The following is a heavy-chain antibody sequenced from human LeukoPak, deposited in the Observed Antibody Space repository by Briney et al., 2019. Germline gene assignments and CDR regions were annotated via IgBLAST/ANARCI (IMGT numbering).Heavy chain of an antibody. CDR3: ASDTMTSAFDI. V-gene: IGHV4-30-4*01. CDR1: GGSISSGDYY. D-gene: IGHD3-22*01. Sequence: SETLSLTCTVSGGSISSGDYYWSWIRQPPGKGLEWIGYIYYSGSTYYNPSLKSRVTISVDTSKNQFSLKLSSVTAADTAVYYCASDTMTSAFDIWGQGTMVTVSS. CDR2: IYYSGST. J-gene: IGHJ3*02.